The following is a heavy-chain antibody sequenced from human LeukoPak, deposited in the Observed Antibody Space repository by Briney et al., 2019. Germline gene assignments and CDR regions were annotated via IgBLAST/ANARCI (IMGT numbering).Heavy chain of an antibody. CDR2: ISYDGSNK. CDR3: ARDYGDIVATISSYYYGMDV. D-gene: IGHD5-12*01. J-gene: IGHJ6*02. CDR1: GFTFSTYA. V-gene: IGHV3-30*04. Sequence: PGRSLRLSCAASGFTFSTYAIHWVRQAPGKGLEWVAFISYDGSNKYYAGSVKGRFTISRDNSKNALFLQMNSLRAEDTAVYYCARDYGDIVATISSYYYGMDVWGQGTTVTVSS.